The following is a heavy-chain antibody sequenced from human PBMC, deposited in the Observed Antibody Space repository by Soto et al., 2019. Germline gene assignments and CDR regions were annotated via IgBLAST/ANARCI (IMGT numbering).Heavy chain of an antibody. CDR2: ISYDGSNK. J-gene: IGHJ4*02. CDR3: AKVGIRIKESWSQFDY. Sequence: AGGSLRLSCAASGFTFSSYGMHWVRQAPGKGLEWVAVISYDGSNKYYADSVKGRFTISRDNSKNTLYLQMNSLRAEDTAVYYCAKVGIRIKESWSQFDYWGQGTLVTVS. CDR1: GFTFSSYG. D-gene: IGHD1-20*01. V-gene: IGHV3-30*18.